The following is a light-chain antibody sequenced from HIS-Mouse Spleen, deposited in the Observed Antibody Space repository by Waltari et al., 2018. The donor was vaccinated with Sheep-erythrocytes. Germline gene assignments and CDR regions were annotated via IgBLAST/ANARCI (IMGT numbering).Light chain of an antibody. CDR2: EVS. CDR1: SSDVGGYNY. V-gene: IGLV2-8*01. Sequence: QSALTQPPSASGSPGQSVTISCTGTSSDVGGYNYVSWYPQHPGKAPKLMISEVSKRPSGVPVRFSGSKSGNTASLTVSGLQAEDEADYYCSSYAGSNNLVFGGGTKLTVL. J-gene: IGLJ2*01. CDR3: SSYAGSNNLV.